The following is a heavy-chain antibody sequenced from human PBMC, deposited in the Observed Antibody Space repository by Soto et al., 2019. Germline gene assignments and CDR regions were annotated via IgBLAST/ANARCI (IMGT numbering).Heavy chain of an antibody. D-gene: IGHD6-19*01. CDR2: IDWDDDK. V-gene: IGHV2-70*01. CDR1: GFSLSTSGMC. Sequence: GSGPTLVNPTQTLTLTCTFSGFSLSTSGMCVSWIRQPPGKALEWLALIDWDDDKYYSTSLKTRLTISKDTSKNQVVLTMTNMDPVDTATYYCARAVYSSGWYGHGMDVWGQGTTVTVSS. J-gene: IGHJ6*02. CDR3: ARAVYSSGWYGHGMDV.